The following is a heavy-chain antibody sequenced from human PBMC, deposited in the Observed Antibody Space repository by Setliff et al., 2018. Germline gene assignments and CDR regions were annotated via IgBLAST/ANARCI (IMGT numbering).Heavy chain of an antibody. V-gene: IGHV3-23*01. CDR2: ISGSAQTT. D-gene: IGHD2-15*01. CDR3: AKRGPYCSGGTCHYYFDY. CDR1: GFTFSSYA. J-gene: IGHJ4*02. Sequence: GGSLRLSCAASGFTFSSYAITWVRQAPGKGLEWVSMISGSAQTTYSADSVKGRFTISRDNSKNTVYLDVNSLRAEDTAVYYCAKRGPYCSGGTCHYYFDYWGQGTLVTVSS.